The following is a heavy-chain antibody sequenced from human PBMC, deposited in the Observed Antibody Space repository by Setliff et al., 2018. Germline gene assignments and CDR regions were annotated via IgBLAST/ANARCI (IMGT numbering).Heavy chain of an antibody. J-gene: IGHJ4*02. Sequence: ASVKVSCKASGYTFTSYGISWVRQAPGQGLEWMGWISAYNGNTNYAQKLQGRVTMTTDTSTSTAYMELRSLRSDDTAVYYCARVSMYYNFWSGYTRDYFDYWGQGTLVTVSS. D-gene: IGHD3-3*01. CDR2: ISAYNGNT. CDR3: ARVSMYYNFWSGYTRDYFDY. V-gene: IGHV1-18*01. CDR1: GYTFTSYG.